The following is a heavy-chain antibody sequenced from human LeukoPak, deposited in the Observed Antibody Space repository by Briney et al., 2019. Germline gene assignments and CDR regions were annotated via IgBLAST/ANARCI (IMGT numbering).Heavy chain of an antibody. Sequence: SETLSLTCTVSGGSISSYYWSWIRQPPGKGLEWIGRIYTSGSTNYNPSLKSRVTISVDTSKNQFSLKLSSVTAADTAVYYCASSYYYYYMDVWGKGTTVTVSS. J-gene: IGHJ6*03. CDR2: IYTSGST. V-gene: IGHV4-4*08. CDR3: ASSYYYYYMDV. CDR1: GGSISSYY.